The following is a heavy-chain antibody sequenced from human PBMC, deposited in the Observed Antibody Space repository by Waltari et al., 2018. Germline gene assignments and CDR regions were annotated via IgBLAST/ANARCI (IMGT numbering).Heavy chain of an antibody. CDR3: ARHLYSIDYLELAK. CDR1: GFNFISYA. Sequence: EEHLLESGGGLAQPGGSLRLSCAASGFNFISYAMSWVRQAPGKGREWVEGISYSGVIPKYADSVKGRFTVSRDNSKNTVFLHRNSLRAEDTAIYYCARHLYSIDYLELAKWGQGTLVTVSS. CDR2: ISYSGVIP. D-gene: IGHD3-22*01. V-gene: IGHV3-23*01. J-gene: IGHJ4*02.